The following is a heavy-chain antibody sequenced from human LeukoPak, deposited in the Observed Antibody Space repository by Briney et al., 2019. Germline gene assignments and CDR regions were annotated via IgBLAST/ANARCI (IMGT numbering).Heavy chain of an antibody. CDR1: GYSFTNCG. V-gene: IGHV1-18*01. CDR3: ARDASTSASNF. CDR2: ISPYSGNT. Sequence: GASVKVPCKASGYSFTNCGISWVRQAPGQRLDWMGWISPYSGNTNYAQKLQDRVTMTTDTSTSTAYMELRRLRSDDTAMYYCARDASTSASNFWGQGTLVTVSS. J-gene: IGHJ4*02. D-gene: IGHD6-6*01.